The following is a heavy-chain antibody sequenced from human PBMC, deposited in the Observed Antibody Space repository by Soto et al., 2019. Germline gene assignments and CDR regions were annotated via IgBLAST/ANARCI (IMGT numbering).Heavy chain of an antibody. V-gene: IGHV4-59*01. CDR1: GGSISSYY. CDR2: IYYSGST. D-gene: IGHD1-1*01. J-gene: IGHJ4*02. Sequence: SETLSLTCTVSGGSISSYYWSWIRQPPGKGLEWIGYIYYSGSTNYNPSLKSRVTISVDTSKNQFSLKLSSVTAADTAVYYCARERPQNYFDYWGQGTLVTVSS. CDR3: ARERPQNYFDY.